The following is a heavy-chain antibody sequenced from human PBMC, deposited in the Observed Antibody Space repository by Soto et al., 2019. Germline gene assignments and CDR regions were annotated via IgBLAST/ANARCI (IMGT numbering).Heavy chain of an antibody. J-gene: IGHJ6*02. D-gene: IGHD3-16*01. V-gene: IGHV4-59*01. CDR1: GGAINNYY. CDR2: IYYSGDT. CDR3: AREHYDGSDRYSYSGIDV. Sequence: QMQLQESGPGLVQPWETLSLTCTVSGGAINNYYWSWIRQSPGKGLEWIGNIYYSGDTTYSPSLKSRVAISADTSKSQFSLRLHSVTAADTAVYYCAREHYDGSDRYSYSGIDVWGRGTTVTVSS.